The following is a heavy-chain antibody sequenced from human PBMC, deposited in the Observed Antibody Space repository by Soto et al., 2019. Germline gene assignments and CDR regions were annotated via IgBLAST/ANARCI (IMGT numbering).Heavy chain of an antibody. V-gene: IGHV3-33*01. J-gene: IGHJ5*02. CDR2: IWYDGSNK. D-gene: IGHD2-2*01. CDR1: GFTFSSYG. Sequence: QVQLVESGGGVVQPGRSLRLSCAASGFTFSSYGMHWVRQAPGKGLEWVAVIWYDGSNKYYADSVKGRFTISRDNSKNAVYLKMNSLRAEDTAVYYCARDRGYCSSTSCYHAGWFEPLGQGTLVTVSS. CDR3: ARDRGYCSSTSCYHAGWFEP.